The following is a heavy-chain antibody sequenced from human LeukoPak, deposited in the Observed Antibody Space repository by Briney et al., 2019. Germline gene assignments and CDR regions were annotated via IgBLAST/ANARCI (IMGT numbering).Heavy chain of an antibody. CDR1: GGSTSSYY. Sequence: SETLSLTCTATGGSTSSYYWSWIRQPPGKGLEWRGDIYYSGSTNYNPSLKSRVTISVDTSKNQFSLKLSSVTAADTAVYYCAKLTPYSGSPLGDYWGQGTLVTVSS. D-gene: IGHD1-26*01. J-gene: IGHJ4*02. V-gene: IGHV4-59*01. CDR3: AKLTPYSGSPLGDY. CDR2: IYYSGST.